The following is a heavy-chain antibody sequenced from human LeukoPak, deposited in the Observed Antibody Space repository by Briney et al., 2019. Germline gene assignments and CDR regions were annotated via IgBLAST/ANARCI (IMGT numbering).Heavy chain of an antibody. CDR3: ARVPFESGGWAFDI. CDR2: IRQDGSEY. CDR1: GFTFSSYW. J-gene: IGHJ3*02. V-gene: IGHV3-7*01. Sequence: GGSLRLSCAASGFTFSSYWMSWVRQAPGKGLEWVASIRQDGSEYYYVDSVKGRFTISRDNAKNSLYLQMNSLRAEDTAVYYCARVPFESGGWAFDIWGQGTMVTVSS. D-gene: IGHD3-10*01.